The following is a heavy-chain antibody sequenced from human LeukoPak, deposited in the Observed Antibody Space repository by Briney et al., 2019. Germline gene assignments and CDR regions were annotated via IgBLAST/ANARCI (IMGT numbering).Heavy chain of an antibody. CDR1: GGSISSYY. J-gene: IGHJ3*02. V-gene: IGHV4-4*07. Sequence: SESLSLTCTVSGGSISSYYWSWIRQPAGKGLEWGGRIYTSGSTNYNPSLKSRVTMSVDTSKNQFSLKLSSVTAADTAVYYCARGRYCSADICSGGDAFDIWGQGTMVSVSS. CDR3: ARGRYCSADICSGGDAFDI. CDR2: IYTSGST. D-gene: IGHD2-15*01.